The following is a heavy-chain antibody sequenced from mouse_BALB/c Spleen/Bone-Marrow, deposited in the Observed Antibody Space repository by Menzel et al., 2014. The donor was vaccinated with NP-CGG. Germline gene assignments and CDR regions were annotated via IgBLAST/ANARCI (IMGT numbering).Heavy chain of an antibody. Sequence: EVQLVESGAELVKPGASVKLSCTASGLNIKDAYMHWVKQRPAQGLEWIGRIAPANGNTEYDPKFLDKATITADTSSNTAYLQLSSLTSEDTAVYYCARSPGEVNYWGQGTLVTVSA. J-gene: IGHJ3*01. CDR2: IAPANGNT. CDR1: GLNIKDAY. CDR3: ARSPGEVNY. D-gene: IGHD1-3*01. V-gene: IGHV14-3*02.